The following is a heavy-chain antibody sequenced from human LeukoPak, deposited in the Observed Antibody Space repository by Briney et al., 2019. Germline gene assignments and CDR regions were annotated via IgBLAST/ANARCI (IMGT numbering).Heavy chain of an antibody. V-gene: IGHV4-61*01. CDR1: GGSVSSGSYY. J-gene: IGHJ5*02. Sequence: SSETLSLTCTVSGGSVSSGSYYWSWIRQPPGKGLEWIGYIYYSGSTNYNPSLKSRVTISVDTSKNQFSLKLSSVTAADTAVYYCARGKRWELLSNWFDPWGQGTLVTVSS. D-gene: IGHD1-26*01. CDR3: ARGKRWELLSNWFDP. CDR2: IYYSGST.